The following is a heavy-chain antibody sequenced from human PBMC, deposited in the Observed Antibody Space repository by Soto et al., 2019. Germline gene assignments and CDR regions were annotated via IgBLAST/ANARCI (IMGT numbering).Heavy chain of an antibody. V-gene: IGHV1-69*13. CDR3: ARAVISNYYDSSGYRFDP. Sequence: ASVKVSCKASGGTFSSYAISWVRQAPGQGLEWMGGIIPIFGTANYAQKFQGRVTITADESTSTAYMELSSLRSEDTAVYYCARAVISNYYDSSGYRFDPWGQGTLVTVSS. CDR1: GGTFSSYA. CDR2: IIPIFGTA. J-gene: IGHJ5*02. D-gene: IGHD3-22*01.